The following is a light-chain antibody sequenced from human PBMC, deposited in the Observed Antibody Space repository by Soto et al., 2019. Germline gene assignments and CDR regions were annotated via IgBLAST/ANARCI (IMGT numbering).Light chain of an antibody. V-gene: IGLV2-14*01. J-gene: IGLJ1*01. Sequence: QSALTQPASVSGSPGQSITISCTGTSGDVDAFDYVSWYQQHPGKAPKLMIFEVSDRPSGVSDRFSGSKSGSTASLTISGLHAEDEGDYFCTSFTSSSTQVFGTGTKVTVL. CDR1: SGDVDAFDY. CDR3: TSFTSSSTQV. CDR2: EVS.